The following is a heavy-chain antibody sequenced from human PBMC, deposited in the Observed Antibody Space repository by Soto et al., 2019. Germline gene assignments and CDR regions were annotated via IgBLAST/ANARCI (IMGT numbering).Heavy chain of an antibody. J-gene: IGHJ6*03. D-gene: IGHD5-12*01. CDR2: INPNGGVT. V-gene: IGHV1-2*04. CDR1: GDSFNDYY. CDR3: ARESGGATATLDYYYFYMDV. Sequence: QVQLVQSGAEVRKPGASVTVSCRSSGDSFNDYYIHWVRQAPGQGVEWMGWINPNGGVTKYAQKVQGWVSMTRDTSIRTGYMQLSRLRSDDTAVYYCARESGGATATLDYYYFYMDVWGTRTTVTVSS.